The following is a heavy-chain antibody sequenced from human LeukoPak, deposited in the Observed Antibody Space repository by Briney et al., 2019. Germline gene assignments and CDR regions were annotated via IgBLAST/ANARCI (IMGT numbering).Heavy chain of an antibody. D-gene: IGHD3-22*01. Sequence: GGSLRLSCAASGFTFSSYSMNWVRQAPGKGLEWVSYISSSSSTIYYADSVKGRFTISRDNAKNSLYLQMNSLRAEDTAVYYCARQTYYYDSSGYHHAFDIWGQGTMVTVSS. CDR2: ISSSSSTI. CDR3: ARQTYYYDSSGYHHAFDI. V-gene: IGHV3-48*01. J-gene: IGHJ3*02. CDR1: GFTFSSYS.